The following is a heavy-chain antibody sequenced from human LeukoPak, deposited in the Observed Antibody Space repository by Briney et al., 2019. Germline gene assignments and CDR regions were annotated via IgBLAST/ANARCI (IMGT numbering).Heavy chain of an antibody. D-gene: IGHD3-22*01. CDR2: ISGSGGST. J-gene: IGHJ6*03. CDR1: GFTFSNAW. CDR3: AKSGGGYDSSGTTYYYYYMDV. Sequence: PGGSLRLSCAASGFTFSNAWMSWVRQAPGKGLEWVSAISGSGGSTYYADSVKGRFTISRDNSKNTLYLQMNSLRAEDTAVYYCAKSGGGYDSSGTTYYYYYMDVWGKGTTVTISS. V-gene: IGHV3-23*01.